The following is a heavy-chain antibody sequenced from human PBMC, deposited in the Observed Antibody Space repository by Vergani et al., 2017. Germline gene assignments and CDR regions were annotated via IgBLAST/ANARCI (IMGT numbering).Heavy chain of an antibody. J-gene: IGHJ4*02. CDR3: ASPYCSGGSCYFGY. Sequence: EVQLVESGGGLVKPGGPLRSSCAAPGSTSISNYLSWVGQPPGKGLEWVSVIYSGGSTYYADSVKGRFTISRDNAKNSLYLQMNSLRAEDTAVYYCASPYCSGGSCYFGYWGQGTLVTVSS. CDR1: GSTSISNY. CDR2: IYSGGST. V-gene: IGHV3-66*01. D-gene: IGHD2-15*01.